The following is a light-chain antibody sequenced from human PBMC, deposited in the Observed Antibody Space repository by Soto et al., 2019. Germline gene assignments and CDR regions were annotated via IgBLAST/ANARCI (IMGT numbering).Light chain of an antibody. J-gene: IGKJ1*01. CDR2: KAS. Sequence: DLPMTQSPSTVSASEGDRVTITCRASQSISSWLAWYQQKPGKAPKLLIYKASSLESGVPSRFSGSGSGTEFTLTISSLQPDDFATYYCQQYNRYRTFGHGTMVDI. V-gene: IGKV1-5*03. CDR3: QQYNRYRT. CDR1: QSISSW.